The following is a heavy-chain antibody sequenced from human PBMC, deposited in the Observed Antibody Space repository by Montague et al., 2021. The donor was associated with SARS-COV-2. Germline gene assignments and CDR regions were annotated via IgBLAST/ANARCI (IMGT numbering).Heavy chain of an antibody. CDR1: GGSISSYY. CDR2: IFYSGNT. Sequence: SETLSLTCTVSGGSISSYYWSWIRQPPGKGLERIGYIFYSGNTNXNPSLKSRVTISIDTSKNQFSLKLRYVTAADTAVYYCARHPSYSSGWYDWFDPRGQGTLVTVSS. CDR3: ARHPSYSSGWYDWFDP. D-gene: IGHD6-19*01. J-gene: IGHJ5*02. V-gene: IGHV4-59*08.